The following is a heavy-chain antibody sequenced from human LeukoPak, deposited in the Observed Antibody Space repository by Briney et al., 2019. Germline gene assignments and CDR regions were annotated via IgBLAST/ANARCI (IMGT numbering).Heavy chain of an antibody. CDR2: IYTSGST. CDR3: ARGGSGSYYNTRPYYYYDMDV. J-gene: IGHJ6*02. V-gene: IGHV4-4*07. CDR1: GGSISSYY. Sequence: SETLSLTCTVSGGSISSYYWSWIRQPAGKGLEWIGRIYTSGSTNYNPSLKSRVTMSVDTSKNQFSLKLSSVTAADTAVYYCARGGSGSYYNTRPYYYYDMDVWGQGTTVTVSS. D-gene: IGHD3-10*01.